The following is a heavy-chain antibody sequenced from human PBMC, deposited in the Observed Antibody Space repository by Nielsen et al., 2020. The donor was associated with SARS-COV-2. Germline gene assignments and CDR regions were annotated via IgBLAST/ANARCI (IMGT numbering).Heavy chain of an antibody. V-gene: IGHV4-39*01. CDR2: INHSGST. Sequence: WIRQPPGKGLEWIGEINHSGSTYYNPSLKSRVTISVDTSKNQFSLKLSSVTAADTAVYYCARHLSGHDAFDIWGQGTMVTVSS. J-gene: IGHJ3*02. D-gene: IGHD3-10*01. CDR3: ARHLSGHDAFDI.